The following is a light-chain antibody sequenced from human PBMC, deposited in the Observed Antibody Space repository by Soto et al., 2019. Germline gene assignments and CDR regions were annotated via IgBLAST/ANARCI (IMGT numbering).Light chain of an antibody. V-gene: IGKV3-11*01. CDR2: DAS. Sequence: EIVLTQSPATLSLSPGERATLSCRASQSVSSYLAWYQQKPGQTPRIIIYDASNRSTGSPARFSGSGSGTDFNLNINSLESEDFAVYYCQQRGSCPPQFTFGQGTRLEIK. CDR1: QSVSSY. J-gene: IGKJ5*01. CDR3: QQRGSCPPQFT.